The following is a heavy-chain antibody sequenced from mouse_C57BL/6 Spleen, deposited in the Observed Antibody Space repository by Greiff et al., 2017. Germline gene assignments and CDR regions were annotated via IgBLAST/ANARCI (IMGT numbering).Heavy chain of an antibody. CDR2: IYPRSGNT. V-gene: IGHV1-81*01. J-gene: IGHJ2*01. CDR1: GYTFTSYG. Sequence: VQVVESGAELARPGASVKLSCKASGYTFTSYGISWVKQRPGQGLEWIGEIYPRSGNTYYNEKFKGKATLTADKSSSTAYMELRSLTSEDSAVYFCARDHYGSSYRYYFDYWGQGTTLTVSS. CDR3: ARDHYGSSYRYYFDY. D-gene: IGHD1-1*01.